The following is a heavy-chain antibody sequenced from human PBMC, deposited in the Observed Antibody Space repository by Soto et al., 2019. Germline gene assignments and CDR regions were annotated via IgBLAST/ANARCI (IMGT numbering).Heavy chain of an antibody. V-gene: IGHV4-39*01. CDR3: ARRANIVATYDY. D-gene: IGHD5-12*01. J-gene: IGHJ4*02. Sequence: PSETLSLTCTVSGGSISSSSYYWGWIRQPPGKGLEWIGSIYYSGSTYYNPSLKSRVTISVDTSKNQFSLKLSSVTAADTAVYYCARRANIVATYDYWGQGTLVTVSS. CDR1: GGSISSSSYY. CDR2: IYYSGST.